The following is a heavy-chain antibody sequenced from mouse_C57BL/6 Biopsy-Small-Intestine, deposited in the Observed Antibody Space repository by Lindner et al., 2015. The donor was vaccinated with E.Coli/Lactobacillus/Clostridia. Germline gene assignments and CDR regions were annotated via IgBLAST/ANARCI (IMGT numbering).Heavy chain of an antibody. J-gene: IGHJ1*03. D-gene: IGHD1-1*01. V-gene: IGHV1-7*01. Sequence: VQLQESGAELAKPGASVKLSCKASGYTFTSYWMHWLKQRPGQGLEWIGYINPSSAYTKYNQKFKDKATLTADKSSSTAYMQLSSLTYEDSAVYYCARIYEGWYFDVWGTGTTVTVSS. CDR2: INPSSAYT. CDR3: ARIYEGWYFDV. CDR1: GYTFTSYW.